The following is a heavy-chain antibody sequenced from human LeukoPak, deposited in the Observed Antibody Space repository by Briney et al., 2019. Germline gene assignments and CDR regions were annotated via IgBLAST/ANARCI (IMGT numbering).Heavy chain of an antibody. V-gene: IGHV3-66*02. J-gene: IGHJ5*02. CDR1: GFTVSINY. CDR3: ASDSYYYDSSGYYLDTQYS. CDR2: IYSGGST. D-gene: IGHD3-22*01. Sequence: GGSLRLSCAASGFTVSINYMSWVRQAPGKGLEWVSVIYSGGSTYYADSVKGRFTISRDNSKNTLYLQMNSLRAEDTAVYYCASDSYYYDSSGYYLDTQYSWGQGTLVTVSS.